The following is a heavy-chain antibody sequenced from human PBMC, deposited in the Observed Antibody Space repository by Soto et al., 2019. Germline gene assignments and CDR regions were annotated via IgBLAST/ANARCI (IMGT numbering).Heavy chain of an antibody. CDR2: INHSGST. CDR1: GGSFSGYY. Sequence: SETLSLTCAVYGGSFSGYYWSWIRQPPGKGLEWIGEINHSGSTNYNPSLKSRVTISVDTSKNQLSLKLSSVTAADTAVYYCAICDDAFDIWGQGTMVTVSS. J-gene: IGHJ3*02. D-gene: IGHD3-10*02. V-gene: IGHV4-34*01. CDR3: AICDDAFDI.